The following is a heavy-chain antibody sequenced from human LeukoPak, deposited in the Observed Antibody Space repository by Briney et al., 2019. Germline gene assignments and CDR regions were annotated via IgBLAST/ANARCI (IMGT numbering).Heavy chain of an antibody. CDR3: ARGVVVVVAATYYYYYGMDV. V-gene: IGHV4-30-4*01. J-gene: IGHJ6*02. CDR1: GGSISSGDYY. Sequence: SETLSLTCTVSGGSISSGDYYWSWIRQPPGKGLEWIGYIYDSGSTYYNPSLKSRVTISVDTSKNQFSLKLSSVTAADTAVYYCARGVVVVVAATYYYYYGMDVWGQGTTVTVSS. D-gene: IGHD2-15*01. CDR2: IYDSGST.